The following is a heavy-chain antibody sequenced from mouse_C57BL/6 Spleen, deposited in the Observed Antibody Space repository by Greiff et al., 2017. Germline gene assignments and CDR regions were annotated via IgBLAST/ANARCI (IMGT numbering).Heavy chain of an antibody. CDR1: GFSLTSYG. CDR3: AIPYDGYPFAY. V-gene: IGHV2-5*01. D-gene: IGHD2-3*01. CDR2: IWRGGST. J-gene: IGHJ3*01. Sequence: QVQLQQSGPGLVQPSQSLSITCTVSGFSLTSYGVHWVRQSPGKGLEWLGVIWRGGSTDYNAAFMSRLGITKDNSKSQVFFNMNSLHADDTAIYYCAIPYDGYPFAYWGQGTLVTVSA.